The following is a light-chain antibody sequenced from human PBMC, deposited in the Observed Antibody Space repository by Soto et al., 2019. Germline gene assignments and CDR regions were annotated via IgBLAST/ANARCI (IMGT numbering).Light chain of an antibody. CDR2: EVT. V-gene: IGLV2-8*01. CDR3: TSYAGSNIPVV. J-gene: IGLJ2*01. CDR1: SSDVGGYNF. Sequence: QSVLTQPPSASGSPGQSVSISCTGTSSDVGGYNFVSWYQQHPGKAPKLMIYEVTKRPSGVPDRFSGSKSGNTASLTVSGLQAEDEAHYYCTSYAGSNIPVVFGGGTKVTVL.